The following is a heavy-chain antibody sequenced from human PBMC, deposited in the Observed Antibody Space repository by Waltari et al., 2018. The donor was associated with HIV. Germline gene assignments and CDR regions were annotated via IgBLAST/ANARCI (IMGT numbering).Heavy chain of an antibody. CDR3: ARDSSDYYYGLDV. CDR2: IYSRGST. J-gene: IGHJ6*02. Sequence: TVSGGSISRGSYYWSWVRQPAGKGLQWIGRIYSRGSTNYNPSLKSRVTISADTSKNQFSLKLNSVTAADTAVYFCARDSSDYYYGLDVWGQGTTVTVSS. D-gene: IGHD6-6*01. V-gene: IGHV4-61*02. CDR1: GGSISRGSYY.